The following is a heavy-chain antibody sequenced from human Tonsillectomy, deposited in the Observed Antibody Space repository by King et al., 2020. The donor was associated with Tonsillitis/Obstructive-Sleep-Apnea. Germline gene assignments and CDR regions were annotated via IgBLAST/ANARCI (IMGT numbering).Heavy chain of an antibody. CDR2: INYSGST. CDR3: ARVGSTSEGNWFDP. CDR1: GGSISSYY. D-gene: IGHD2-2*01. V-gene: IGHV4-59*01. J-gene: IGHJ5*02. Sequence: QLQESGPGLVKPSETLSLTCTVSGGSISSYYWSWIRQPPGKGLEWIGYINYSGSTNYNPSLKSGVTISVDTSKNQFSLKLSAVTAEDTAVYYCARVGSTSEGNWFDPWGQGTLVTVSS.